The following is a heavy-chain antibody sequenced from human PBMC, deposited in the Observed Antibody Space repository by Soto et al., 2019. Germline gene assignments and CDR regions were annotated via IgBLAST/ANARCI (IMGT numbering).Heavy chain of an antibody. CDR1: GYTFTSYG. D-gene: IGHD2-15*01. CDR2: INPSGGST. Sequence: ASVKVSCKASGYTFTSYGISWVRQAPGQGLEWMGWINPSGGSTSYAQKFQGRVTMTRDTSTSTVYMELSSLRSEDTAVYYCARTLTNIVVVVAAKAYYGMDVWGQGTTVTVSS. J-gene: IGHJ6*02. CDR3: ARTLTNIVVVVAAKAYYGMDV. V-gene: IGHV1-46*01.